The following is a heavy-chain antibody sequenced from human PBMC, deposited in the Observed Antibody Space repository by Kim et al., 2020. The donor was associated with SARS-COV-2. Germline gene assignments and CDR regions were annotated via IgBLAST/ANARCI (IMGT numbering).Heavy chain of an antibody. J-gene: IGHJ4*02. Sequence: SETLSLTCSVSGGSITSNNYYWGWIRQPPGKGLEWIGSISYSGSTYYNQSLKSRVIISVDTSKNQFSLNLSSVTAADTAVYYCAAYSNLRSFDYWGQGTLVTVSS. CDR2: ISYSGST. CDR1: GGSITSNNYY. D-gene: IGHD2-15*01. V-gene: IGHV4-39*01. CDR3: AAYSNLRSFDY.